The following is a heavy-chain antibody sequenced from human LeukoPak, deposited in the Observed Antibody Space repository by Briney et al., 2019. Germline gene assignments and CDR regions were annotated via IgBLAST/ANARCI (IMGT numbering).Heavy chain of an antibody. CDR1: GGSISSYY. CDR3: ARGGWYPESFQH. CDR2: IYYSGST. V-gene: IGHV4-59*01. Sequence: SETLSLTCTVSGGSISSYYWNWIRQPPGKGLEWIGYIYYSGSTNYNPSLKSRVTTSVDTSKNQFSLKLSSVTAADTAVYYCARGGWYPESFQHWGQGALVTVSS. J-gene: IGHJ1*01. D-gene: IGHD6-19*01.